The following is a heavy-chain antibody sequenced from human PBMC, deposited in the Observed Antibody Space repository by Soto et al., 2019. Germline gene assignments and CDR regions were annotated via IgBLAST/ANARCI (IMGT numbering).Heavy chain of an antibody. J-gene: IGHJ6*02. CDR3: AKGDGFILAV. CDR2: TNTGGTT. V-gene: IGHV3-53*02. Sequence: EVQVLATGGGLIQPGGSLRPSFAPSGFTFISNNMSWVRQAPGEGLQWVSITNTGGTTYYADSVKGRFTVSRDNSKNTLYLQMNSLRAEDTAVYYCAKGDGFILAVWGQGTTVSVSS. CDR1: GFTFISNN. D-gene: IGHD1-26*01.